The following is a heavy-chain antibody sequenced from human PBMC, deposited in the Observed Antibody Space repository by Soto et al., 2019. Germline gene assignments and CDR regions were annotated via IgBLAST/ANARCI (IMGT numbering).Heavy chain of an antibody. CDR1: GFTFSSYA. D-gene: IGHD1-26*01. V-gene: IGHV3-23*01. Sequence: PGGSLRLSCAASGFTFSSYAMSWVRQAPGKGLEWVSAISGSGGGTYYADSVKGRFTISRDNSKNTPYLQMNSLRAEDTAVYYCASEILVGDPSPIQHWGQGTLVTVSS. J-gene: IGHJ1*01. CDR2: ISGSGGGT. CDR3: ASEILVGDPSPIQH.